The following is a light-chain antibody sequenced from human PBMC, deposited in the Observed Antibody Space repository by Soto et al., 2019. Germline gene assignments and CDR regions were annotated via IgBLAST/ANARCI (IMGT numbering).Light chain of an antibody. CDR3: SSYTSSSTYV. CDR2: EVS. Sequence: QSALTQPASVSGSPGQSITISCTGTSSDVGGYDYVSWYQQYPGKAPKLMRYEVSNRPSGVSNRFSGSKSGNTASLTISGLQAEDEADYYCSSYTSSSTYVFGTGTKLTVL. CDR1: SSDVGGYDY. V-gene: IGLV2-14*01. J-gene: IGLJ1*01.